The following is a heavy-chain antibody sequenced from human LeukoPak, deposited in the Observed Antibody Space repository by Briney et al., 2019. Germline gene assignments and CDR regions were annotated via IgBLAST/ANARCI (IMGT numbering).Heavy chain of an antibody. J-gene: IGHJ3*02. Sequence: PGGSLRLSCAASGFTFSSYGMHWVRQAPGKGLEWVAFIRYDGSNKYYADSVKGRFTISRDNSKNTLYLQMNSLRAEDTAVYYCAKDQLRLYGSGSYSYIGAFDIWGQGTMVTVSS. CDR3: AKDQLRLYGSGSYSYIGAFDI. V-gene: IGHV3-30*02. CDR1: GFTFSSYG. D-gene: IGHD3-10*01. CDR2: IRYDGSNK.